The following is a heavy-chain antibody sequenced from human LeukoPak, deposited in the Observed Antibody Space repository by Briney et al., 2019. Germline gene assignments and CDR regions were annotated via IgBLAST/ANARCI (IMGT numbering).Heavy chain of an antibody. V-gene: IGHV1-2*02. CDR3: AREGGLPTRSAHDAFDI. J-gene: IGHJ3*02. Sequence: ASVKVSCKASGGTFSSYAISWVRQAPGQGLEWMGWINPNSGGTNYAQKFQGRVTMTRDTSISTAYMELSRLRSDDTAVYYCAREGGLPTRSAHDAFDIWGQGTMVTVSS. CDR1: GGTFSSYA. CDR2: INPNSGGT. D-gene: IGHD1/OR15-1a*01.